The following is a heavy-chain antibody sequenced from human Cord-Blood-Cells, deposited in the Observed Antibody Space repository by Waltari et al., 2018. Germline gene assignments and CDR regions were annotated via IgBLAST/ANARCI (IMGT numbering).Heavy chain of an antibody. J-gene: IGHJ4*02. D-gene: IGHD2-21*02. CDR2: FDPEDGEK. CDR1: GYTLTELS. V-gene: IGHV1-24*01. CDR3: ATDLLGRGDDYYFDY. Sequence: QVQLVQSGAEVKKPGASVKVSCKVSGYTLTELSMHWVRQAPGKGLEWMGGFDPEDGEKIYSQKCQGRVTMTEDTSTDTAYMELSSLRSEDTAVYYCATDLLGRGDDYYFDYWGQGTLVTVSS.